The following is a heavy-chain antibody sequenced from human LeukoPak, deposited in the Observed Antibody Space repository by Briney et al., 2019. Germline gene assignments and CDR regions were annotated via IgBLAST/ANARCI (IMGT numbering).Heavy chain of an antibody. CDR1: GFPFSSYA. J-gene: IGHJ4*02. CDR2: ISNSDDST. Sequence: GGSLRLSCAASGFPFSSYAMSWVRQAPGKGLEWVSTISNSDDSTYYADSVKGRFTISRDNSENTLFLRMNRLKTEDTAVYYCTRRSLWDWGQGTLVTVSS. D-gene: IGHD3-10*01. V-gene: IGHV3-23*01. CDR3: TRRSLWD.